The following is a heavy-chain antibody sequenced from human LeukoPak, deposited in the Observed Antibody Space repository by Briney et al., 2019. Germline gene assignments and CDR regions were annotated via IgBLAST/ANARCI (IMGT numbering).Heavy chain of an antibody. J-gene: IGHJ5*02. Sequence: GGSLRLSCAASGFIFSTYAMNWVRQAPGKGLEWISGVSNSGVSTNYAASVKGRFTISRDNSKNMPYLQMNGLRAEDTAVYYCAKDWNPSPNWFGPWGQGTLVIVSS. CDR3: AKDWNPSPNWFGP. V-gene: IGHV3-23*01. CDR2: VSNSGVST. D-gene: IGHD1-1*01. CDR1: GFIFSTYA.